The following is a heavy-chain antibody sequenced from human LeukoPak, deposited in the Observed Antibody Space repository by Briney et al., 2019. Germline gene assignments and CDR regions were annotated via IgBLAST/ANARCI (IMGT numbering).Heavy chain of an antibody. CDR3: AKDTNQWLGYYFDY. Sequence: GGSLRLSCAASGFTFSSYSMNWVRQAPGKGLEWVSGISWNSGSIGYADSVKGRFTISRDNAKNSLYLQMNSLRAEDMALYYCAKDTNQWLGYYFDYWGQGTLVTVSS. J-gene: IGHJ4*02. CDR1: GFTFSSYS. V-gene: IGHV3-9*03. D-gene: IGHD6-19*01. CDR2: ISWNSGSI.